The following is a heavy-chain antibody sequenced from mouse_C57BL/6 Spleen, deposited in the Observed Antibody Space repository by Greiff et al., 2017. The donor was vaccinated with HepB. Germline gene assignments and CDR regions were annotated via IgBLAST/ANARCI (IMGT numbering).Heavy chain of an antibody. CDR3: ASCHYKRLRD. CDR1: GYTFTSYW. V-gene: IGHV1-50*01. D-gene: IGHD2-12*01. CDR2: IDPSDSYT. J-gene: IGHJ3*01. Sequence: VQLQQPGAELVKPGASVKLSCKASGYTFTSYWMQWVKQRPGQGLEWIGEIDPSDSYTNYNQKFKGKATLTVDTSSSTAYMQLSSLTSEDSAVYYCASCHYKRLRDWGQGTLVTVSA.